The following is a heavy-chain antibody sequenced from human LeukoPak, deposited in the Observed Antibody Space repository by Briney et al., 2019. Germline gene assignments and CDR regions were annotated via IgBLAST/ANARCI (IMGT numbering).Heavy chain of an antibody. J-gene: IGHJ4*02. V-gene: IGHV3-21*01. CDR2: ISSSSSYI. CDR3: AKTGGYNGNDPIDY. CDR1: GFTFSSYS. D-gene: IGHD5-12*01. Sequence: PGGSLRLSCAASGFTFSSYSMNWVRQAPGKGLEWVSSISSSSSYIYYADSVKGRFTISRDNAKNSLYLHMNSLRAEDTAVYYCAKTGGYNGNDPIDYWGQGTLVIVSS.